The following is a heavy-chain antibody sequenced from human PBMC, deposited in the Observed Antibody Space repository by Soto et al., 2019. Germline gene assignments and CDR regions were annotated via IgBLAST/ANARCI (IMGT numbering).Heavy chain of an antibody. J-gene: IGHJ3*02. CDR3: ARVWGVVAVQRADAFDI. CDR1: GGSISSGGYY. D-gene: IGHD2-15*01. Sequence: QVQLQESGPGLVKPSQTLSLTCTVSGGSISSGGYYWSWIRQHPGKGLEWIGYIYYSGSTYYNPSLKSRVTISVDTSKNQFSLKLSSVTAADTAVYYCARVWGVVAVQRADAFDIWGQGTMVTVS. CDR2: IYYSGST. V-gene: IGHV4-31*03.